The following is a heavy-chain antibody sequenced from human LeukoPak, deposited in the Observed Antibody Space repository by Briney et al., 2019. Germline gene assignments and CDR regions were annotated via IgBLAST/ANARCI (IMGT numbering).Heavy chain of an antibody. D-gene: IGHD5-24*01. V-gene: IGHV3-48*03. J-gene: IGHJ4*02. CDR2: INNSGNTI. Sequence: PGGSLRLSCAASGFTFSTYEMNWVRQAPGKGLEWVSSINNSGNTIYYADSVKGRFTISRDNSKNSLYLQMNSLRAEDTAVYYCASGDQSDYWGQGTLVTVSS. CDR1: GFTFSTYE. CDR3: ASGDQSDY.